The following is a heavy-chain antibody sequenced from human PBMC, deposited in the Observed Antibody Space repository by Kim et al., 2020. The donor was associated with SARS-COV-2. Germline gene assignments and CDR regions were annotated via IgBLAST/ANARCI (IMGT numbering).Heavy chain of an antibody. CDR3: ARDRLFGGWFDP. J-gene: IGHJ5*02. Sequence: SETLSLTCTVSGGSISSYYWSWIRQPPGKGLEWIGYIYYSGSTKYNPSLKSRVTISVDMSKNQFSLKLNSVTAADTAMYYCARDRLFGGWFDPWGQGTLVTVSS. CDR1: GGSISSYY. D-gene: IGHD2-15*01. CDR2: IYYSGST. V-gene: IGHV4-59*01.